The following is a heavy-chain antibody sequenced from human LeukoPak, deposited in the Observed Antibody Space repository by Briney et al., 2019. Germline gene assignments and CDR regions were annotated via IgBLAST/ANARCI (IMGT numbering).Heavy chain of an antibody. J-gene: IGHJ5*02. CDR1: GFTFSSYW. Sequence: PGGSLRLSCAASGFTFSSYWMHWVRQAPGEGLVWVSRINSDGSSTSYADSVKGRFTISRDNAKNSLYLQMNSLRAEDMALYYCAKEQYYCSGGSCYSGWFDPWGQGTLVTVSS. CDR2: INSDGSST. D-gene: IGHD2-15*01. V-gene: IGHV3-74*01. CDR3: AKEQYYCSGGSCYSGWFDP.